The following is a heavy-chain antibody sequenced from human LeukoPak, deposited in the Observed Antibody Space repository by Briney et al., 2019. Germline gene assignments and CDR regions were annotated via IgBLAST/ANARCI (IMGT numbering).Heavy chain of an antibody. Sequence: PSETLSLTCAVSGYSISSGYYWGWIRQPPGRGLEWIGSSYYSVSTHYNPSHKSRVTISIDTSKKQLSLKLTAVTAADTAVYYCARHDGDCSSTSCLNWFDPLGQGTLVTVSS. CDR3: ARHDGDCSSTSCLNWFDP. D-gene: IGHD2-2*01. CDR2: SYYSVST. CDR1: GYSISSGYY. J-gene: IGHJ5*02. V-gene: IGHV4-38-2*01.